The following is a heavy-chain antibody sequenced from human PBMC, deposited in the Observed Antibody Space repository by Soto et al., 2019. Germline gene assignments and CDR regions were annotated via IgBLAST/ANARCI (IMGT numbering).Heavy chain of an antibody. J-gene: IGHJ4*02. V-gene: IGHV6-1*01. CDR3: ARELGIAVANYDY. CDR2: TYYRSKWYD. D-gene: IGHD6-19*01. CDR1: GDSVSSNSVS. Sequence: SQTLSLTCAISGDSVSSNSVSLNWIRQSPSRGLEWLGRTYYRSKWYDDYALSVKSRITINPDTSKNQVSLQLNSVTPDDTAVYYCARELGIAVANYDYWGQGTLVTVSS.